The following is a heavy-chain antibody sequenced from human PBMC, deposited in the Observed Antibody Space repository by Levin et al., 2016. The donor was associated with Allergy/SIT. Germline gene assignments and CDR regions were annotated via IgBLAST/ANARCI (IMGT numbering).Heavy chain of an antibody. CDR1: GFTFSDYY. CDR3: ARPFRRSGSYYVGY. CDR2: ISTGSSYT. J-gene: IGHJ4*02. D-gene: IGHD6-13*01. Sequence: GESLKISCAASGFTFSDYYMSWIRQAPGKGLEWISYISTGSSYTNYADSVKGRFTISRDNAKNSLYLQMNSLRADDTAVYYCARPFRRSGSYYVGYWGQGILVTVSS. V-gene: IGHV3-11*03.